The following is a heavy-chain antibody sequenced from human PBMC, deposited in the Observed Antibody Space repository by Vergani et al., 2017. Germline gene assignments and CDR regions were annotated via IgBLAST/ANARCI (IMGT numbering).Heavy chain of an antibody. CDR3: AKDQQYYYGSGGDY. J-gene: IGHJ4*02. V-gene: IGHV3-23*01. Sequence: EVQLLESGGGLVQPGGSLRLSCAASGFIFSSYAMSWVRQAPGKGLEWVSAISGSGGSTYYADSVKGRFTISRDNSKNTLYLQMNSLRAEDTAVYYCAKDQQYYYGSGGDYWGQGTLVTVSS. CDR2: ISGSGGST. CDR1: GFIFSSYA. D-gene: IGHD3-10*01.